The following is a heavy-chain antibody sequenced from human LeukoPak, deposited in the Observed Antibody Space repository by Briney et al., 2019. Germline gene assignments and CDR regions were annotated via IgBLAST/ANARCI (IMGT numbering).Heavy chain of an antibody. CDR1: RDSISNYY. CDR2: IYYSGST. Sequence: PSETLSLTCTLSRDSISNYYWSWIRQPPATGLESIGDIYYSGSTNYNPSPSTQVTIPQNTSKNQCSLKLTSVPAADTAVYSCARGGGWTGARKDFDYWGEGSLVTVSS. V-gene: IGHV4-59*01. CDR3: ARGGGWTGARKDFDY. J-gene: IGHJ4*02. D-gene: IGHD3/OR15-3a*01.